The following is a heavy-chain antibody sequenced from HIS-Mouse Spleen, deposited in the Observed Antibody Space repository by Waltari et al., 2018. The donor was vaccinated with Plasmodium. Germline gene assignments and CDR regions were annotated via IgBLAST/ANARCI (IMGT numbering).Heavy chain of an antibody. V-gene: IGHV3-23*01. D-gene: IGHD6-13*01. J-gene: IGHJ4*02. Sequence: EVQLLESGGGLVQPGGSLGLACAASGFTFSRYAMSWVPPAPGKGLEWVSAISGSGGSTYYADSVKGRFTISRDNSKNTLYLQMNSLRAEDTAVYYCAKDVAAAGTRGYFDYWGQGTLVTVSS. CDR3: AKDVAAAGTRGYFDY. CDR2: ISGSGGST. CDR1: GFTFSRYA.